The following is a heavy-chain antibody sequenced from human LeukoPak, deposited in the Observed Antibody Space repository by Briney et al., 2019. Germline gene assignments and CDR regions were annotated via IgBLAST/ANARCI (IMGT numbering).Heavy chain of an antibody. CDR1: GFTFSSYW. Sequence: GGSLRLSCAASGFTFSSYWMTWVRQAPGRGLERVANIHQDGSIQFYVDSVKGRFTVSRDNARNLLYLQMNGLRAEDTAVYYCARARGSYVEAAYWGQGTLVTVSS. CDR3: ARARGSYVEAAY. V-gene: IGHV3-7*01. J-gene: IGHJ4*02. D-gene: IGHD3-16*01. CDR2: IHQDGSIQ.